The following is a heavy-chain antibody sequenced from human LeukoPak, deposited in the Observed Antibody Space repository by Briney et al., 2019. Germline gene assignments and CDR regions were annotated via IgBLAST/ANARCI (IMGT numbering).Heavy chain of an antibody. J-gene: IGHJ3*02. CDR3: ARPRSGEGAFDI. V-gene: IGHV4-59*08. D-gene: IGHD3-10*01. CDR2: IYYSGST. Sequence: SETLSLTCTVSGDSISSYYWSWIRQPPGKGLEWIGYIYYSGSTNYNPSLKSRVTISVDTSKNQFSLKLSSVTAADTAVYYCARPRSGEGAFDIWGQGTMVTVSS. CDR1: GDSISSYY.